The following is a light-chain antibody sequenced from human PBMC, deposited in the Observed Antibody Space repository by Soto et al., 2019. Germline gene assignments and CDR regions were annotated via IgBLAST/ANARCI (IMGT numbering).Light chain of an antibody. CDR3: QQYGSSPFT. Sequence: ETVLTQSRGTLSLSPGERATLSCRASQSVSNSYLAWYQQKPGQAPRLLIYGASSRATGIPDRFRGSGSGTDFTLTLSRLEPEDFAVYYCQQYGSSPFTFGPGTIVDIK. CDR2: GAS. J-gene: IGKJ3*01. CDR1: QSVSNSY. V-gene: IGKV3-20*01.